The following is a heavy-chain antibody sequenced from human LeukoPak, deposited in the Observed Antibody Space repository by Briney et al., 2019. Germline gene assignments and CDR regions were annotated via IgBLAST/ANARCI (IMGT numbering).Heavy chain of an antibody. CDR2: MNPNSGNT. Sequence: GASVKVSCKASGYTFTSYDINWVRQATGQGLEWMGWMNPNSGNTGYAQKLQGRVTMTTDTSTSTAYMELRSLRSDDTAVYYCARSALLWFGELLDYWGQGTLVTVSS. J-gene: IGHJ4*02. V-gene: IGHV1-8*01. D-gene: IGHD3-10*01. CDR1: GYTFTSYD. CDR3: ARSALLWFGELLDY.